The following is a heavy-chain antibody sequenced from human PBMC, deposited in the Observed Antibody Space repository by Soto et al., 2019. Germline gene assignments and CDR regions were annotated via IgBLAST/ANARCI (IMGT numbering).Heavy chain of an antibody. V-gene: IGHV3-30-3*01. CDR1: VFTFSSYA. D-gene: IGHD1-26*01. J-gene: IGHJ4*02. Sequence: GSLRLSCAASVFTFSSYAMHWVRQAPGKGLEWVAVISYDGSNKYYADSVKGRFTISRDNSKNTLYLQMNSLRAEDTAVYYCARGMGVGATLIDYWGQGTLVTRLL. CDR2: ISYDGSNK. CDR3: ARGMGVGATLIDY.